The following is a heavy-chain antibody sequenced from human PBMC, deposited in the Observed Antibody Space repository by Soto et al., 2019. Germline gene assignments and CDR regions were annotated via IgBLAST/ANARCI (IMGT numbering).Heavy chain of an antibody. CDR2: FDPEDGET. CDR1: GYTLTELS. CDR3: ATAGSRDNWFDP. J-gene: IGHJ5*02. D-gene: IGHD3-10*01. Sequence: GASVKVSCKVSGYTLTELSMHWVRQAPGKGLEWMGGFDPEDGETIYAQKFQSRVTMTEDTSTDTAYMEVSSLRSEDTAVYYCATAGSRDNWFDPWGQGTLVTVSS. V-gene: IGHV1-24*01.